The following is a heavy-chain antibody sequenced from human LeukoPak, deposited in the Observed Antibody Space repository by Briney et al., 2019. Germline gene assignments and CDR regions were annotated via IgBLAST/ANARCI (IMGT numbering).Heavy chain of an antibody. D-gene: IGHD6-13*01. Sequence: SETLSLTCTVSSGSISSGDYYWTWIRQHPGKGLEWIGYIYYSGSTYYNPSLKSRVTISVDTSKNQFSLKLSSVTAADTAVYYCARGYSSSWYAYYFDYWGQGTLVTVSS. CDR2: IYYSGST. J-gene: IGHJ4*02. CDR3: ARGYSSSWYAYYFDY. V-gene: IGHV4-31*03. CDR1: SGSISSGDYY.